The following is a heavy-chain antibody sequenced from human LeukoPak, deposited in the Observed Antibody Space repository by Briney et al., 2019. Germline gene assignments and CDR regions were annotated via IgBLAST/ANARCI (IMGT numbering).Heavy chain of an antibody. CDR1: GFTFSNYA. CDR3: AKGVVVAPDVTPFDY. J-gene: IGHJ4*02. V-gene: IGHV3-23*01. D-gene: IGHD2-2*01. CDR2: ISGSGDST. Sequence: TGGSLRLSCAASGFTFSNYAMRWVRQAPGKGLEWVSGISGSGDSTYYADSVKGRFTISRDNSKNTLYLQMNSLRAEDTAVYYCAKGVVVAPDVTPFDYWGQGTLVTVSS.